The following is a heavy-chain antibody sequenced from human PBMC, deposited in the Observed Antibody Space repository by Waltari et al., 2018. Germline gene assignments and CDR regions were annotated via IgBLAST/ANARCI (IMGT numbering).Heavy chain of an antibody. V-gene: IGHV1-2*02. CDR1: GYTFTGYY. D-gene: IGHD1-26*01. CDR2: INPNSGGT. Sequence: QVQLVQSGAEVKKPGAAVKVSCKASGYTFTGYYMHWVRQAPGQGLEWRGWINPNSGGTNYAQKFQGRATVTRDTSISTAYMELSRLISDDTAVYYCARGLSGSYHTPIGYWGQGTLVTVSS. J-gene: IGHJ4*01. CDR3: ARGLSGSYHTPIGY.